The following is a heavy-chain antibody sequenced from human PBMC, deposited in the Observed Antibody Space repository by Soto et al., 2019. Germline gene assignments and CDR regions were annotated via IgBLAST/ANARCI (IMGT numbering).Heavy chain of an antibody. CDR1: GLTFSNYG. CDR2: ISYDGTYK. V-gene: IGHV3-30*18. J-gene: IGHJ4*02. D-gene: IGHD6-13*01. Sequence: QVQLVESGGGVVQPGRSLRLSCAASGLTFSNYGLHWVRQVPGKGLEWVAVISYDGTYKLYADSVKGRFTISRDNDKNMLYLQMNGLRVDDTGLYFCAKDRPNASSWPDHWGQGTLVTVSS. CDR3: AKDRPNASSWPDH.